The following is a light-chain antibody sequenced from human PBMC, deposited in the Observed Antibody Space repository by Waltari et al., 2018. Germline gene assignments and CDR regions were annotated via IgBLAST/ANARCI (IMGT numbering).Light chain of an antibody. Sequence: EIVFTQSPATLSLSPGDRATLSYRASQSISADLAWYQQRPGQAPRLLIYDASNRVTGIPARFSGSGSGTDFTLTISSLEPEDFGVYYCQQRNDWPITFGQGTLLEIK. CDR3: QQRNDWPIT. V-gene: IGKV3-11*01. CDR1: QSISAD. CDR2: DAS. J-gene: IGKJ5*01.